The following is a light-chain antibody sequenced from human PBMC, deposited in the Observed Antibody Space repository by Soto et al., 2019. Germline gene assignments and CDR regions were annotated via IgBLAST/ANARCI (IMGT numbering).Light chain of an antibody. J-gene: IGLJ2*01. V-gene: IGLV1-40*01. CDR2: GNS. CDR3: QSYDSSLSAVV. CDR1: SSNIGAGYD. Sequence: QSVLTQPPSVSGAPGQRVTISCTGSSSNIGAGYDVHWYQQLPGTAPKLLIYGNSTRPSGVPDRFSGSKSGTSASLAITGLQAEEEADYYCQSYDSSLSAVVFGGGTKLTVL.